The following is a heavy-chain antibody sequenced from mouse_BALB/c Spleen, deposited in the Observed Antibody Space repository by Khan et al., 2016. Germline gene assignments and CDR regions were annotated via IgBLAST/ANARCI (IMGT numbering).Heavy chain of an antibody. J-gene: IGHJ2*01. D-gene: IGHD1-1*01. CDR1: GYSITSDYA. V-gene: IGHV3-2*02. CDR2: ISYSGST. CDR3: ARERRRPNYGSFDY. Sequence: EVQLQESGPGLVKPSQSLSLTCTVTGYSITSDYAWNWIRQFPGNKLEWMGYISYSGSTSYNPSLNSRISITRDTSKNQFFLQLNSVTTEDTATYYCARERRRPNYGSFDYWGQGTTLTVSS.